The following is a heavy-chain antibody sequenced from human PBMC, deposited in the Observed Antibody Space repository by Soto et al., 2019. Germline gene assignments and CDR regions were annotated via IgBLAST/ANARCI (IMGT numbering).Heavy chain of an antibody. CDR1: GGSISSGDYY. D-gene: IGHD2-2*01. Sequence: SETLSLTCTVSGGSISSGDYYWSWIRQPPGKGLEWIGYIYYSGSTSYSPSLKSRLTISLDTSKNQFSLNLSSVTAADTAVYYCARTAGYAYQLLFNYWGQGTLVTVSS. CDR2: IYYSGST. J-gene: IGHJ4*02. V-gene: IGHV4-30-4*01. CDR3: ARTAGYAYQLLFNY.